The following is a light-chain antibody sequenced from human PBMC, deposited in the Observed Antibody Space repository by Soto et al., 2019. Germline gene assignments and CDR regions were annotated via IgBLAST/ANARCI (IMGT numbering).Light chain of an antibody. CDR2: GAS. J-gene: IGKJ4*01. V-gene: IGKV3-15*01. CDR3: QQYNNWPRAT. CDR1: QSVNSN. Sequence: EIVLTQSPGTLSLSPGERATLSWRASQSVNSNFLAWYQQKPGQAPRLLISGASSRATGFPARFSGSGSGTEFNPTISSLQSEDFGVYYCQQYNNWPRATFGGGTKVDIK.